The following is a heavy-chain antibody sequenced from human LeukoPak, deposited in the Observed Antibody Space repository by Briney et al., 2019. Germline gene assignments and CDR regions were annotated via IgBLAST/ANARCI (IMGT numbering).Heavy chain of an antibody. CDR3: ARDPNYYDSSGYYRH. CDR2: ISSSSSYI. J-gene: IGHJ4*02. CDR1: GFTFSSYS. V-gene: IGHV3-21*01. Sequence: GGSLRLSCAASGFTFSSYSMNWVRQAPGKGLKWVSSISSSSSYIYYADSVKGRFTISRDNAKNSLYLQMNSLRAEDTAVYYCARDPNYYDSSGYYRHWGQGTLVTVSS. D-gene: IGHD3-22*01.